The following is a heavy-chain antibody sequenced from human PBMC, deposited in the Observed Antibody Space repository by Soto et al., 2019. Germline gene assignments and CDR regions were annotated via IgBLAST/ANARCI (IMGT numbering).Heavy chain of an antibody. Sequence: QLQLQESGPGLVKPSETLSLACTVSGGSISSSRYSWGWIRQPPGKGLEWIGSAYYSGSTYYNPSLKSGVTMSVDTSKNQFSLKLSSVTAADTAVYYCATRQGGSYNWFDPWGQGTLVTVSS. CDR3: ATRQGGSYNWFDP. CDR1: GGSISSSRYS. D-gene: IGHD2-15*01. CDR2: AYYSGST. V-gene: IGHV4-39*01. J-gene: IGHJ5*02.